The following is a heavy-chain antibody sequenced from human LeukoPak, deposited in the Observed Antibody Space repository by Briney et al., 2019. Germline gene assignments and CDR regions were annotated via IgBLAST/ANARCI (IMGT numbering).Heavy chain of an antibody. CDR1: GFTFSSYA. Sequence: GGSLRLSCEASGFTFSSYAMSWVRQAPGKGLEWVSSISGSGGSTYSADSVKGRFTISRDNSKNTLYLQMNSLRAEDTAVYYCAKVRVRGVLFDYWGQGTLVTVSS. V-gene: IGHV3-23*01. J-gene: IGHJ4*02. D-gene: IGHD3-10*01. CDR2: ISGSGGST. CDR3: AKVRVRGVLFDY.